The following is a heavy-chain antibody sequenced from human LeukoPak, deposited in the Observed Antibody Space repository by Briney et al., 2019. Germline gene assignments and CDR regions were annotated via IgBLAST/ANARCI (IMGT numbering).Heavy chain of an antibody. CDR2: IKQDGSEK. D-gene: IGHD3-10*01. V-gene: IGHV3-7*01. CDR3: ARVGGGLLWFGEPVDY. Sequence: GGSLRLSCAASGFTFSSYWMSWVRQAPGKGLEWVANIKQDGSEKYYVDSVKGRFTISRDNAKNSLYLQMNSLRAEDTAVYYCARVGGGLLWFGEPVDYWGQGTLVTVSS. J-gene: IGHJ4*02. CDR1: GFTFSSYW.